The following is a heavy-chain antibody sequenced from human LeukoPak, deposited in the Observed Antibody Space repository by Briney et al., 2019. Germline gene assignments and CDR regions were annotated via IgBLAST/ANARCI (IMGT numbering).Heavy chain of an antibody. V-gene: IGHV4-34*01. Sequence: KPSETLSLNCAVYGGSFSGYYWSWIRQPPGKGLEWIGEINHSGSTNYNPSLKSRVTISVDTSKNQFSLKLSSVTAADTAVYYCARGRGSSSIGYWGQGTLVTVSS. D-gene: IGHD1-26*01. J-gene: IGHJ4*02. CDR3: ARGRGSSSIGY. CDR2: INHSGST. CDR1: GGSFSGYY.